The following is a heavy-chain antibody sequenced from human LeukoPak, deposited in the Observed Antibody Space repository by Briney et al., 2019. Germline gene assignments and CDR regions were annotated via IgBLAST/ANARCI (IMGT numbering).Heavy chain of an antibody. V-gene: IGHV3-23*01. CDR1: GFTFDDYA. J-gene: IGHJ4*02. CDR2: ISGSGDST. Sequence: GSLRLSCAASGFTFDDYAMHWVRQAPGKGLEWVSGISGSGDSTYYADSVKGRFTISRDNSKNTLYLQMNSLRAEDTAVYYCARRSGIAVAGAFDYWGQGTLVTVSS. D-gene: IGHD6-19*01. CDR3: ARRSGIAVAGAFDY.